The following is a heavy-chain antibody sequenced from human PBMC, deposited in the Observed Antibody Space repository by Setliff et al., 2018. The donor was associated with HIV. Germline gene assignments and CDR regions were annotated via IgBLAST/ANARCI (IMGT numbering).Heavy chain of an antibody. CDR2: INHSGST. CDR3: ATSIAAADTFYYYYYMDV. CDR1: GGSFSDYY. D-gene: IGHD6-13*01. Sequence: SETLSLTCAVYGGSFSDYYWNWIRQPPGKGLEWIGEINHSGSTNYNPSLKSRVTISVDTSKNQFSLKLSSVTAADTAVYYCATSIAAADTFYYYYYMDVWGKGTTVTVSS. J-gene: IGHJ6*03. V-gene: IGHV4-34*01.